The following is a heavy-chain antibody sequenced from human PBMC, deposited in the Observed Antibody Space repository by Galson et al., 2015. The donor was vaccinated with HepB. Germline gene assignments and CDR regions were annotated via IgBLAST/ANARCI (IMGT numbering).Heavy chain of an antibody. J-gene: IGHJ4*02. CDR3: VRDVYDSSGYVYFGY. CDR2: SRNKANSYST. CDR1: GFTFSDHY. D-gene: IGHD3-22*01. V-gene: IGHV3-72*01. Sequence: SLRLSCAASGFTFSDHYMEWVRQAPGKGLEWVGRSRNKANSYSTEYAASVRGRFTISRDDSKNSLYLQMNSLKTEDTAVYYCVRDVYDSSGYVYFGYWGQGTLVTVSS.